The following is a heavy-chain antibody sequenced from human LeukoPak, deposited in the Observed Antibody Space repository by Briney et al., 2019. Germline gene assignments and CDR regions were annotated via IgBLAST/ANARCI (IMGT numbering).Heavy chain of an antibody. CDR3: ARDARKVRGLNWFDP. Sequence: NPGGSLRLSCAASGFTFSSYSMNWVRQAPGKGLEWVSSISSSSYIYYADSVKGRFTISRDNAKNSLYLQMNSLRAEDTAVYYCARDARKVRGLNWFDPWGQGTLVTVSS. J-gene: IGHJ5*02. D-gene: IGHD3-10*01. CDR1: GFTFSSYS. V-gene: IGHV3-21*01. CDR2: ISSSSYI.